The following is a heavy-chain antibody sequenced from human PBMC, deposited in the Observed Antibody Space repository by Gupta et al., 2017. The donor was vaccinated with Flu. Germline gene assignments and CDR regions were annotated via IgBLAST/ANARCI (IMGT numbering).Heavy chain of an antibody. CDR3: AIERGIALAGYYYGLDV. CDR1: ADSIRSGDYY. CDR2: IHDSGST. D-gene: IGHD6-19*01. V-gene: IGHV4-31*03. Sequence: QVQLQASGPGLVKPSQHLSLICSVSADSIRSGDYYWAWIRHNPGKGPEWIGYIHDSGSTHYNPSLQSRVTMSVDTSKNQFFLSLTAVTAADKAVEHCAIERGIALAGYYYGLDVWGQGTTVSVSS. J-gene: IGHJ6*02.